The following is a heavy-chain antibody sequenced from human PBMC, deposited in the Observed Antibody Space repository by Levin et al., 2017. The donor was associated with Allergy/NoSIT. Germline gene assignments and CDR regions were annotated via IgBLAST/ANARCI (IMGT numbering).Heavy chain of an antibody. CDR3: ARDTTVGGEA. Sequence: PGGSLRLSCVASGFTFSDSWMTWVRQPLGKGLEWVANIKPDGGEKYYAESVKGRFTISRDNAKISLFLQMNYLGTDDTAVYFCARDTTVGGEAWGQGTLVTVSS. CDR2: IKPDGGEK. CDR1: GFTFSDSW. J-gene: IGHJ5*02. V-gene: IGHV3-7*03. D-gene: IGHD4-11*01.